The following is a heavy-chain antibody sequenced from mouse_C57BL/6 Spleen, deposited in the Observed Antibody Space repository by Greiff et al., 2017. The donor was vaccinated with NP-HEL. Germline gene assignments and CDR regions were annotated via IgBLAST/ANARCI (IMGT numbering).Heavy chain of an antibody. D-gene: IGHD1-1*01. Sequence: EVQLQQSGPELVKPGASVKIPCKASGYTFTDYNMDWVKQSPGKSLEWIGDINPNNGGTIYNQKFKGKATLPVDKSSSTAYMELRSLTSEDTAVYYWARVYDGSSPWFAYWGQGTLVTVSA. CDR1: GYTFTDYN. V-gene: IGHV1-18*01. CDR3: ARVYDGSSPWFAY. J-gene: IGHJ3*01. CDR2: INPNNGGT.